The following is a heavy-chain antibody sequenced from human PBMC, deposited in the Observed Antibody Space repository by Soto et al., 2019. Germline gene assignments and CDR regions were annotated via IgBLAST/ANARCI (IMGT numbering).Heavy chain of an antibody. CDR3: SRVRQSSLPFDF. CDR1: GFTFSDYF. V-gene: IGHV3-11*06. CDR2: IRHSGGYT. J-gene: IGHJ4*03. Sequence: QVQLVESGGGLVKPGGSLRLSCAASGFTFSDYFMTWVRQPPGKGLEWVAYIRHSGGYTNYADSVKGRFTISRDNSKKSLHLHMDGVRADDAAVYYCSRVRQSSLPFDFWGHGALVTVSS. D-gene: IGHD1-26*01.